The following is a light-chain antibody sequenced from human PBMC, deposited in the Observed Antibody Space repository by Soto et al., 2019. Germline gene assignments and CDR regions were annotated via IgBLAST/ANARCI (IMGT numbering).Light chain of an antibody. CDR2: AVS. J-gene: IGLJ1*01. V-gene: IGLV2-14*01. CDR3: CSYASRTTHV. Sequence: QSVLTQPASVSGSPGQSITISCTGTASDVGGYNYVSWYQQHPGKAPKLMIHAVSNRPSGISSRFSGSKSGNTASLTISGLQSEVEADYFSCSYASRTTHVFGTGTKLTVL. CDR1: ASDVGGYNY.